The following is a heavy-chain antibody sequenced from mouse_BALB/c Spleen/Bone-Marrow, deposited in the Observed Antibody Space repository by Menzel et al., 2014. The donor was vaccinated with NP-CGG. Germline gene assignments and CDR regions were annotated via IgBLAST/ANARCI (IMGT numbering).Heavy chain of an antibody. CDR3: ARGSYCEGAMDY. CDR1: GFSLTSYG. J-gene: IGHJ4*01. CDR2: ILAGGST. D-gene: IGHD1-1*01. Sequence: VMLVESGPGLVSPSQSLSITCTVSGFSLTSYGVHWVRQPPGKVLEWLGVILAGGSTNYNSARMSRLSISKDNSKSQVFLKMNSLQTDDTAMYYCARGSYCEGAMDYWGQGTSVTVSS. V-gene: IGHV2-9*02.